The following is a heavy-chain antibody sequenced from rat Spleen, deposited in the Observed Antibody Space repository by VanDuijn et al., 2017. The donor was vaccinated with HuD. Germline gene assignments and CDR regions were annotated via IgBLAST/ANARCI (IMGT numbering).Heavy chain of an antibody. CDR3: TRDPVIGWYLDF. D-gene: IGHD1-12*01. CDR2: MSYNGDA. Sequence: QVQLKESGPGLVQPSQTLSLTCLVSGFSLTSYIVHWVRQPAGKGLAWMGRMSYNGDASYNSALKSRLSITRDTSKNQVFLKMNSLQTDDTGTYYCTRDPVIGWYLDFWGPGTMVTVSS. V-gene: IGHV2-63*01. J-gene: IGHJ1*01. CDR1: GFSLTSYI.